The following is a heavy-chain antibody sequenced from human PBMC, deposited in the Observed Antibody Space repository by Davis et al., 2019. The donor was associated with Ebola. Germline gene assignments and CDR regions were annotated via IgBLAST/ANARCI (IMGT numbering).Heavy chain of an antibody. V-gene: IGHV1-46*01. CDR3: ARAMIRGIIFEAVDF. D-gene: IGHD3-10*01. J-gene: IGHJ4*02. CDR2: IDPSGGST. Sequence: ASVKVSCKTSGYTFTSYYIHWMRQAPGQGLEWMGIIDPSGGSTTDAQKFQGRVTMTRDTSTSTVYMALSSLTSEDTAVYYCARAMIRGIIFEAVDFWGQGTLVTVSS. CDR1: GYTFTSYY.